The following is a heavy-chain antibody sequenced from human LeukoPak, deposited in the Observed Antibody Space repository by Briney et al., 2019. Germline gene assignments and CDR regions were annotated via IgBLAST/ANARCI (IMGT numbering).Heavy chain of an antibody. V-gene: IGHV5-51*01. J-gene: IGHJ6*02. CDR2: IYPGDSDT. CDR3: ARHPPSPTYYYYGMDV. CDR1: GYSFTSYW. Sequence: GESLKISCKGSGYSFTSYWIGWVRPMPGKGLEWMGIIYPGDSDTRYSPSFQGQVTISADKSISTAYLQWSSLKASDTAMYYCARHPPSPTYYYYGMDVWGQGTTVTVSS.